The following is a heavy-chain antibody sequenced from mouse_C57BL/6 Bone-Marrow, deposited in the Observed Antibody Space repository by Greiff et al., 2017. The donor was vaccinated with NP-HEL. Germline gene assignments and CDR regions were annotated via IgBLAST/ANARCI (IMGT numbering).Heavy chain of an antibody. V-gene: IGHV5-12*01. CDR1: GFTFSDYY. CDR2: ISNGGGST. D-gene: IGHD1-1*01. CDR3: ARHDSCRYFDV. J-gene: IGHJ1*03. Sequence: EVQGVESGGGLVQPGGSLKLSCAASGFTFSDYYMYWVRQTPEKRLEWVAYISNGGGSTYYPDTVKGRFTISRDKAKITLYLQMSRLKSEDPAMYYCARHDSCRYFDVWGTGTTVTVSS.